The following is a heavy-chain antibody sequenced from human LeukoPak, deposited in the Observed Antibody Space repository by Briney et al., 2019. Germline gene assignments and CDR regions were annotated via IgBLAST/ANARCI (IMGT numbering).Heavy chain of an antibody. CDR3: AKVSSGWYNFDY. J-gene: IGHJ4*02. CDR2: ISGSGGTT. CDR1: GFTFNTYA. Sequence: GGSLRLSCAASGFTFNTYAMSWVRQAPGKGLEWVSGISGSGGTTYNGDSVRGRFTIYRDSSKNTLYLEMTRLRVEDTAVYYSAKVSSGWYNFDYWGQGILVTVSA. D-gene: IGHD6-19*01. V-gene: IGHV3-23*01.